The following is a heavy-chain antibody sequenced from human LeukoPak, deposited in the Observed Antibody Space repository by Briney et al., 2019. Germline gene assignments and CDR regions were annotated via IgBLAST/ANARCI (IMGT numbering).Heavy chain of an antibody. J-gene: IGHJ4*02. CDR2: INHSGST. Sequence: SETLSLTCAVYGGSFSGYYWSWIRQPPGKGLEWIGEINHSGSTNYNPSLKSRVTISVDTSKNQFSLKLSSVTAADTAVYYCARGLRRGSCYLVYWGQGTLVTVSS. CDR1: GGSFSGYY. CDR3: ARGLRRGSCYLVY. D-gene: IGHD2-15*01. V-gene: IGHV4-34*01.